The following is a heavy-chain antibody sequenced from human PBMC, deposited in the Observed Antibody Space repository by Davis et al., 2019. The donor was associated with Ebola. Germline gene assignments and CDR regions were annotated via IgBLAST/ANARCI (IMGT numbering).Heavy chain of an antibody. CDR1: GFTFSSYS. CDR2: ISSSSSTI. V-gene: IGHV3-48*02. CDR3: ARDAWAGAYDSSAQGPAAFDI. Sequence: PGGSLRLSCAASGFTFSSYSMNWVRQAPGKGLEWVSYISSSSSTIYYADSVKGRFTISRDNAKNSLYLQMNSLRDEDTAVYYCARDAWAGAYDSSAQGPAAFDIWGQGTMVTVSS. D-gene: IGHD3-22*01. J-gene: IGHJ3*02.